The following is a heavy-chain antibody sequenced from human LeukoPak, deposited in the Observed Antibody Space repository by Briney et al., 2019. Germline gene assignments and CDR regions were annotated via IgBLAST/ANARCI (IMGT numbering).Heavy chain of an antibody. CDR1: GFTFSSYS. J-gene: IGHJ4*02. V-gene: IGHV3-21*01. CDR3: ASSSGYLDY. Sequence: PGGSLRLSCAASGFTFSSYSMNRVRQAPGKGLEWVSSISSSSSYIYYADSVKGRFTISRDNAKNSLYLQMNSLRDEDTAMYYCASSSGYLDYWGQGTLVTVSS. D-gene: IGHD3-22*01. CDR2: ISSSSSYI.